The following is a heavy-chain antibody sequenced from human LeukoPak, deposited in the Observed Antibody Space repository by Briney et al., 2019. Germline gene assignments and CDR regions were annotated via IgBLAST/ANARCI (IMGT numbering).Heavy chain of an antibody. Sequence: SETLSLTCTVSGYSISSGYYWGWIRQPPGKGLEWIGSIYYSGSTYYNPSLKSRVTISVDTSKNQFSLKLSSVTAADTAVYYCARDRHYYDSSGYVKLDYWGQGTLVTVSS. CDR2: IYYSGST. CDR1: GYSISSGYY. J-gene: IGHJ4*02. CDR3: ARDRHYYDSSGYVKLDY. V-gene: IGHV4-38-2*02. D-gene: IGHD3-22*01.